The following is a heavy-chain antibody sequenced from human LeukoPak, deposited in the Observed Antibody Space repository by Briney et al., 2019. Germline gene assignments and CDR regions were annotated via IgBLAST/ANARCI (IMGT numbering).Heavy chain of an antibody. CDR2: IYYSGST. CDR3: AREFRTFDVFDP. CDR1: GGSISSGGYY. D-gene: IGHD3-9*01. V-gene: IGHV4-31*03. Sequence: PSQTLSLTCTVSGGSISSGGYYWSWIRQHPGKGLEWIGYIYYSGSTYYNPSLKSRVTISVDTSKNQFSLKLSSVTAADTAVYYCAREFRTFDVFDPWGQGTLVTVSS. J-gene: IGHJ5*02.